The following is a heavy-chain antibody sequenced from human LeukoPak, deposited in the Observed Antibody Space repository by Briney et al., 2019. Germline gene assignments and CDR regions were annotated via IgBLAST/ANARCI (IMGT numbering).Heavy chain of an antibody. CDR1: GYSFTSYW. Sequence: GESLKISCEGSGYSFTSYWIGWVRQMPGKGLEWMGIIYPGDSDTRYSPSFQGQVTISADKSISTAYLQWSSLKASDTAMYYCARGTYYYDSSGYYPSYYFDYWGQGTLVTVSS. V-gene: IGHV5-51*01. D-gene: IGHD3-22*01. CDR3: ARGTYYYDSSGYYPSYYFDY. J-gene: IGHJ4*02. CDR2: IYPGDSDT.